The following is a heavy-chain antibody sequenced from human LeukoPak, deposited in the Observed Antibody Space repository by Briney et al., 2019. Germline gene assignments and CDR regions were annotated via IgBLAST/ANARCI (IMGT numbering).Heavy chain of an antibody. V-gene: IGHV3-30*18. D-gene: IGHD3-3*01. CDR1: GFTFSSYG. Sequence: GRSLRLSCAASGFTFSSYGMHWVRQAPGKGLEWVAVISYDGSNKYYADSVKGRFTISRDNSKSTLYLQMNSLRAEDTAVYYCAKDRTIFGVVTFFDYWGQGTLVTVSS. CDR2: ISYDGSNK. J-gene: IGHJ4*02. CDR3: AKDRTIFGVVTFFDY.